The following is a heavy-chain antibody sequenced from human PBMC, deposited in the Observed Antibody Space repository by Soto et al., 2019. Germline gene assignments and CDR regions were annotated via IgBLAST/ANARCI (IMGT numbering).Heavy chain of an antibody. Sequence: SETLSLTCPVSGGSISSGGYYWSWIRQHPGKGLEWIGYIYYSGSTYYNPSLKSRVTISVDTSKNQFSLKLSSVTAADTAVYYCARVNPSGYDIDYWGQGTLVTVSS. CDR3: ARVNPSGYDIDY. D-gene: IGHD5-12*01. V-gene: IGHV4-31*03. CDR1: GGSISSGGYY. J-gene: IGHJ4*02. CDR2: IYYSGST.